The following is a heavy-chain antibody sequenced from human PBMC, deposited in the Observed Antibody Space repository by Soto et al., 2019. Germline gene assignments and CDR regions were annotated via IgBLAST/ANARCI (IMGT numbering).Heavy chain of an antibody. Sequence: GGSLRLSCAASGFTFSSYGMHWVRQAPGKGLEWVAVIWYDGSNKYYADSVKGRFTISRDNSKNTLYLQMNSLRAEDTAVYYCARDTEKYXDFWSGYYHLTYYGMDVWGQGTTVTVSS. CDR1: GFTFSSYG. V-gene: IGHV3-33*01. CDR2: IWYDGSNK. CDR3: ARDTEKYXDFWSGYYHLTYYGMDV. J-gene: IGHJ6*02. D-gene: IGHD3-3*01.